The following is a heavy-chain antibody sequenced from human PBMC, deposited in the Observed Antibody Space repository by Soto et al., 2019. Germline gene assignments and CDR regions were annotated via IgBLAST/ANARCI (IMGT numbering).Heavy chain of an antibody. Sequence: SETLSLTCTVSGGSISSGGYYWSWIRQHPGKGLEWIGYIYYSGSTYYNPSLKSRVTISVDTSKNQFSLKLSSVTAADTAVYYCAVTTVTTEGFHYWGQGTLVTVPS. CDR2: IYYSGST. V-gene: IGHV4-31*03. CDR3: AVTTVTTEGFHY. CDR1: GGSISSGGYY. D-gene: IGHD4-17*01. J-gene: IGHJ4*02.